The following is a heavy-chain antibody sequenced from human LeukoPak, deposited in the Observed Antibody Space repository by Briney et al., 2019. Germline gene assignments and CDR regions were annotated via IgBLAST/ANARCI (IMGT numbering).Heavy chain of an antibody. D-gene: IGHD5-18*01. Sequence: GGSLRLSCAASGFTFSDYYMNWVRQAPGKGLEWVSSISSSSTIYYADSVKGRFTISRDNAKNSLYLQMNSLRAEDTAVYCCARDPGAAMVTCYYYYYGMDVWGKGTTVTVSS. V-gene: IGHV3-69-1*01. CDR2: ISSSSTI. CDR1: GFTFSDYY. J-gene: IGHJ6*04. CDR3: ARDPGAAMVTCYYYYYGMDV.